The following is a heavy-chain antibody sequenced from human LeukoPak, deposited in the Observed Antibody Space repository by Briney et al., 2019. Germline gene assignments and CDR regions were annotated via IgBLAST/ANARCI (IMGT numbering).Heavy chain of an antibody. D-gene: IGHD5-12*01. CDR1: GYSFTSYW. J-gene: IGHJ6*02. V-gene: IGHV5-51*01. CDR2: IYPGDSDT. CDR3: ARRLVQYYGMDV. Sequence: HGESLKISCKGSGYSFTSYWIAWVRQMPGKGLEWMGIIYPGDSDTSYSPSSQGQVTITADKSVSTAYLQWSSLKASDTAMYYCARRLVQYYGMDVWGQGTTVTVSS.